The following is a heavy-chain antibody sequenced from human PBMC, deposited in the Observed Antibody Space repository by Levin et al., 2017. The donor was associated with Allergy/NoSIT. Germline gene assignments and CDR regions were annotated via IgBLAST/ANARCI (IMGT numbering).Heavy chain of an antibody. CDR2: FDPGDGEP. CDR3: ATDGTGGLRGLDS. CDR1: GYILTEVS. V-gene: IGHV1-24*01. J-gene: IGHJ4*02. Sequence: ASVKVSCRVSGYILTEVSMHWVRQAPGKGLEYMGGFDPGDGEPIYAEKFQGRVSMTADTSTDTAYMEVSSLTSEDTAVYYCATDGTGGLRGLDSWGQGTLVTVSS. D-gene: IGHD1-26*01.